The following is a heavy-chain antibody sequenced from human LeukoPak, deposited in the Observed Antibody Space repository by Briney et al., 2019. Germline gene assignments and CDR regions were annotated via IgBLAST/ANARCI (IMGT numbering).Heavy chain of an antibody. CDR2: ISGSGGST. CDR3: AKDGVKIGEFDP. V-gene: IGHV3-23*01. CDR1: GFTFSSYA. D-gene: IGHD3-16*01. J-gene: IGHJ5*02. Sequence: PGRSLRLSCAASGFTFSSYAMSWVRQAPGKGLEWVSAISGSGGSTYYADSVKGRFTFSRDNSKNTLYLQMNSLRAEDTAVYYCAKDGVKIGEFDPWGQGTLVTVSS.